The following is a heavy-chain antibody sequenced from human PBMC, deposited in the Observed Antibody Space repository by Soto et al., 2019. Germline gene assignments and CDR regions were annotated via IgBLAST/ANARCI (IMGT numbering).Heavy chain of an antibody. CDR1: GFTFSDHY. D-gene: IGHD6-6*01. CDR2: IRDKANSYTT. CDR3: ARGSSSSRSFYYYGLDV. V-gene: IGHV3-72*01. J-gene: IGHJ6*02. Sequence: GGSLRLSCAASGFTFSDHYMDWVRQAPGKWLEWIGRIRDKANSYTTEYAASVKGRFSVSRDDSESSLYLQMNSLKTDDTATYYCARGSSSSRSFYYYGLDVWGQGXTVTVYS.